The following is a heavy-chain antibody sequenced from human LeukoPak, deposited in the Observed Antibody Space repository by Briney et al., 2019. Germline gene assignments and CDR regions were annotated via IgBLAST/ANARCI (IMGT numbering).Heavy chain of an antibody. CDR3: ASGYYYDSSGYDDAFDI. CDR2: INHSGST. J-gene: IGHJ3*02. V-gene: IGHV4-39*07. CDR1: GGSISSSSYY. D-gene: IGHD3-22*01. Sequence: SETLSLTCTVSGGSISSSSYYWSWIRQPPGKGLEWIGEINHSGSTNYNPSLKSRVTISVDTSKNQFSLKLSSVTAADTAVYYCASGYYYDSSGYDDAFDIWGQGTMVTVSS.